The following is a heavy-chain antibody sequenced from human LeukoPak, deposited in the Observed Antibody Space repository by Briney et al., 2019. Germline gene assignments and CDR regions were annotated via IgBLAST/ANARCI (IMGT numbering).Heavy chain of an antibody. V-gene: IGHV3-23*01. Sequence: GGSLRLSCTAYGFTFSSDDMNWVRQAPGRGREWVSRMTTRGDNTYYAGSVKGRFTISRDNSKNTLYLQVDSLRAEATAVYYRAKGGWLDFWGQGTLLTVPS. CDR3: AKGGWLDF. J-gene: IGHJ4*02. CDR2: MTTRGDNT. D-gene: IGHD6-19*01. CDR1: GFTFSSDD.